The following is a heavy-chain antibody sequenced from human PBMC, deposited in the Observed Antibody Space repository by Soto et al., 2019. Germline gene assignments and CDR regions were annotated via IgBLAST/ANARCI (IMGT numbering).Heavy chain of an antibody. Sequence: ASVKVSCKASGYTFTSYGISWVRQAPGQGLEWMGWISAYNGNTNYAQKLQGRVTMTTDTSTSTAYMELRSLRSEDTAVYYCARDYLATHRRYFDYWGQGTLVTVSS. CDR3: ARDYLATHRRYFDY. D-gene: IGHD5-12*01. J-gene: IGHJ4*02. CDR2: ISAYNGNT. CDR1: GYTFTSYG. V-gene: IGHV1-18*04.